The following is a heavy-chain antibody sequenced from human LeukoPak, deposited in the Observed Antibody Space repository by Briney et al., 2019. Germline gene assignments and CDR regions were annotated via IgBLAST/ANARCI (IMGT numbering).Heavy chain of an antibody. V-gene: IGHV3-23*01. Sequence: GGSLRLSCAASGFTFSSYAMSWVRQAPGKGLEWVSAISGSGGSTYYADSVKGRFTISRDNSKNTLYLQMKSLRAEGTAVYYCAKSGGAVAGNFDYWGQGTLVTVSS. CDR2: ISGSGGST. CDR3: AKSGGAVAGNFDY. J-gene: IGHJ4*02. D-gene: IGHD6-19*01. CDR1: GFTFSSYA.